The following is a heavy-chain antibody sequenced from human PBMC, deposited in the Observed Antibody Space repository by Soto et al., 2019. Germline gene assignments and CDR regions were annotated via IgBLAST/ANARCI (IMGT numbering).Heavy chain of an antibody. CDR2: IYYSGST. Sequence: SLTCAVSGGSISSSSYYWGWIRQPPGKGREWIGSIYYSGSTYYNPSLRSRVTISVDTSKNQFSLKLSSVTAADTAVYYCARHAGPPQAYGGGDCYVGWFDTWGQGTLVTVSS. D-gene: IGHD2-21*02. CDR1: GGSISSSSYY. CDR3: ARHAGPPQAYGGGDCYVGWFDT. J-gene: IGHJ5*02. V-gene: IGHV4-39*01.